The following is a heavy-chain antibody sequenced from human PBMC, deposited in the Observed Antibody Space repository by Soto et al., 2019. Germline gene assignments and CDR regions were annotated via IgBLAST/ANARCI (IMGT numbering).Heavy chain of an antibody. Sequence: QVQLQESGPGLVKPSETLSLSCTVSDGSISNYYWNWIRRPPGKGLEWIGRVYSSGIASYNPSLSSRATMTAETSKNQYFLTLNSVTAADTAVYCCERSGHYESWFDPWGQGTLVTVSS. CDR3: ERSGHYESWFDP. CDR2: VYSSGIA. CDR1: DGSISNYY. J-gene: IGHJ5*02. D-gene: IGHD3-3*01. V-gene: IGHV4-4*07.